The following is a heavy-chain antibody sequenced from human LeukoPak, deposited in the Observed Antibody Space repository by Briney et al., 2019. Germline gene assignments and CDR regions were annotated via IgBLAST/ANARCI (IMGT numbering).Heavy chain of an antibody. V-gene: IGHV4-59*02. CDR1: GDSVINYY. D-gene: IGHD3-22*01. CDR3: ATFSGGYYSQDY. Sequence: SETLSLTCTISGDSVINYYWTWIRQPPGKGLEWIGYIYYTGNTNYNPSLKSRITMSVDTSKNQFSLKLSSVTAADTAIYYCATFSGGYYSQDYWGQGTLVTVSS. J-gene: IGHJ4*02. CDR2: IYYTGNT.